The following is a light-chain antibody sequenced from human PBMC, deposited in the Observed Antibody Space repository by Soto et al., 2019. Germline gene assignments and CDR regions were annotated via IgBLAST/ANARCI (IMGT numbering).Light chain of an antibody. CDR1: QSVSSN. V-gene: IGKV3-15*01. Sequence: EIVMTQSPATLSVSPGERATLSCRASQSVSSNLAWYQQNPGQAPRLLIYGASTRATGIPARFSGSGSGTEFTLTISSLQSEDFAVYYCQQYNNWPLTFAGGTKVEIK. J-gene: IGKJ4*01. CDR2: GAS. CDR3: QQYNNWPLT.